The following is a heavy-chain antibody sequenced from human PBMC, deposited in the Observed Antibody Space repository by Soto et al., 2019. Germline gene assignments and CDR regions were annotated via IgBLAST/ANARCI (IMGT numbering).Heavy chain of an antibody. CDR2: INNDGSST. CDR3: ASGPGYFDY. Sequence: GGSLRLSCAASGFTFSSYWMHWVRQAPGKGLVWVSRINNDGSSTSYADSVKGRLTISRDNAKNSLYLQMNSLRAEDTAVYYCASGPGYFDYWGQGTLVTVSS. V-gene: IGHV3-74*01. J-gene: IGHJ4*02. CDR1: GFTFSSYW.